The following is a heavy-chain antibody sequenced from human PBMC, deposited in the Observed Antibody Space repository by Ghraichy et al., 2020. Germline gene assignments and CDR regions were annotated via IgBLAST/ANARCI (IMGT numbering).Heavy chain of an antibody. J-gene: IGHJ4*02. CDR3: ARARYSRSWYSDY. Sequence: GGSLRLSCAASGFTFSDYSMTWVRQAPGKGLEWISFISITSGTVYYADSVQGRFTISRDNAKNSLYLHINSLRDGDTAVYYCARARYSRSWYSDYWGQGTLVTVSS. CDR2: ISITSGTV. D-gene: IGHD6-13*01. CDR1: GFTFSDYS. V-gene: IGHV3-48*02.